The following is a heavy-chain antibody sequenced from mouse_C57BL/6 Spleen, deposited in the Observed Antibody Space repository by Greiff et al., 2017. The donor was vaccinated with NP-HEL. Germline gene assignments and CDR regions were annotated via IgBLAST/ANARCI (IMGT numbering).Heavy chain of an antibody. V-gene: IGHV1-52*01. CDR2: IDPSDSET. D-gene: IGHD1-1*01. J-gene: IGHJ1*03. Sequence: PIQGLEWIGNIDPSDSETHYNQKFKDKATLTVVKSSSTAYMQLSSLTSEDSAVYYCARTPITTVVAHWYFDVWGTGTTVTVSS. CDR3: ARTPITTVVAHWYFDV.